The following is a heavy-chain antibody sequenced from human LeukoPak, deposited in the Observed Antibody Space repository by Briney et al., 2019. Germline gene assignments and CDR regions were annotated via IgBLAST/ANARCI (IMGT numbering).Heavy chain of an antibody. Sequence: GGSLRLSCAASGFTVSSNYMSWVRQAPGKGLEWVSAIYSGGSTYYADSVKGRFTISRDNSKNTLYLQTNSLRAEDTAVYYCASRIAAAGTGAFDIWGQGTMVTVSS. CDR2: IYSGGST. J-gene: IGHJ3*02. D-gene: IGHD6-13*01. V-gene: IGHV3-66*01. CDR3: ASRIAAAGTGAFDI. CDR1: GFTVSSNY.